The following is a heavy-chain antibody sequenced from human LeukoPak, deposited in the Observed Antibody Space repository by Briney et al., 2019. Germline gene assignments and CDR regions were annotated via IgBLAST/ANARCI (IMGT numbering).Heavy chain of an antibody. CDR3: ARLKRRWLQRGEFLDY. CDR2: INPSGGST. V-gene: IGHV1-46*01. CDR1: GYTFTSYY. D-gene: IGHD5-24*01. Sequence: ASVNVSCKASGYTFTSYYMHWVRQAPGQGLEWMGIINPSGGSTSYAQKFQGRVTMTRDTSTSTVYMELSSLRSEDTAVYYCARLKRRWLQRGEFLDYWGQGTLVTVSS. J-gene: IGHJ4*02.